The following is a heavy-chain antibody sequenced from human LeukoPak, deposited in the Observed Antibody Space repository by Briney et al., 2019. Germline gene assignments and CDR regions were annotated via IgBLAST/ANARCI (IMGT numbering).Heavy chain of an antibody. V-gene: IGHV3-21*01. CDR2: IRSGSVYV. Sequence: GGSLRLSCAASGLTFSSYSVNWVRQAPGKGLEWVSCIRSGSVYVDHADSVKGRFSISRDNAKNSLFLQMSSLRAEDSAVYYCAREVDYYYGMDVWGQGTTVTVSS. CDR1: GLTFSSYS. J-gene: IGHJ6*02. CDR3: AREVDYYYGMDV.